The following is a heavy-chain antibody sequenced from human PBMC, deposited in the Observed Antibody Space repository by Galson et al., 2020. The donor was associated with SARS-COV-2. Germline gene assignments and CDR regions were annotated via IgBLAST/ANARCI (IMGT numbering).Heavy chain of an antibody. J-gene: IGHJ4*02. Sequence: GGSLRLSCAVAGFTFKDFWMSWFRQAPGKGLEWVANIRGDGSETNYVDSVQGRFFISRDNAIDSLFLQMNNLTADDTAVYFCSREGWQGGYWGQGTRVTVSS. V-gene: IGHV3-7*01. CDR1: GFTFKDFW. CDR2: IRGDGSET. D-gene: IGHD6-19*01. CDR3: SREGWQGGY.